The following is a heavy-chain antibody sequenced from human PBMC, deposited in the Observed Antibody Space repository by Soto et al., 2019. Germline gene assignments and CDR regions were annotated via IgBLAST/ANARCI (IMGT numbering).Heavy chain of an antibody. D-gene: IGHD6-19*01. Sequence: SETLSLTCTVSGGSISSYYWSWIRQPPGKGLEWIAYIYYSGSTNYNPSLKSRVTISVDTSKNESSLKLHSVTAADTAVYYCARFSGWYSAFDYWGQGTPVTVSS. CDR2: IYYSGST. CDR1: GGSISSYY. J-gene: IGHJ4*02. CDR3: ARFSGWYSAFDY. V-gene: IGHV4-59*01.